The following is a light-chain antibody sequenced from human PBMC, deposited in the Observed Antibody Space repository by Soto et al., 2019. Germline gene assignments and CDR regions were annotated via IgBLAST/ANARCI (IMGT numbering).Light chain of an antibody. V-gene: IGLV2-14*01. Sequence: QSALTQPASVSGSPGQSITISCTGTSSDVGGYNFVSWYQQHPGKAPKLMIYDVTNRPSAVSSRFSGSKSGNTASLTISGLQAEDEADYYCSSYTSSSTYVFGTGTKVTVL. J-gene: IGLJ1*01. CDR2: DVT. CDR1: SSDVGGYNF. CDR3: SSYTSSSTYV.